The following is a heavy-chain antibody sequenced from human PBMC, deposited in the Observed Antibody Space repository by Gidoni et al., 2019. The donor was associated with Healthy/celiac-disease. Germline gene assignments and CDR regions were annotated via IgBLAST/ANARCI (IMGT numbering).Heavy chain of an antibody. CDR1: VGSISSSSYY. Sequence: QLQLQESGPGLVKPSDTLSLTCTVSVGSISSSSYYWGWIRQPPGKGLEWIGSIYYSGRTYYNPSLKSRVTISVDTSKNQFSLKLSSVTAADTAVYYCAGLVGGNYYDSSGYPYYFDYWGQGTLVTVSS. J-gene: IGHJ4*02. D-gene: IGHD3-22*01. CDR3: AGLVGGNYYDSSGYPYYFDY. V-gene: IGHV4-39*01. CDR2: IYYSGRT.